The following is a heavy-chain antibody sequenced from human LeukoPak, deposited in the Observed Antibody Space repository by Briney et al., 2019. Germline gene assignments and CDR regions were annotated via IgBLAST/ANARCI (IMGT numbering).Heavy chain of an antibody. V-gene: IGHV3-43D*03. CDR1: GFTFADYA. CDR3: AKPSSSRRGDYFDY. D-gene: IGHD3-10*01. CDR2: ISWDGGST. J-gene: IGHJ4*02. Sequence: GGSLRLSCAASGFTFADYAMHWVRQAPGKGLEWVSLISWDGGSTYYADSVKGRFTISRDNSKNSLYLQMNSLRAEDTALYYCAKPSSSRRGDYFDYWGQGTLVTVSS.